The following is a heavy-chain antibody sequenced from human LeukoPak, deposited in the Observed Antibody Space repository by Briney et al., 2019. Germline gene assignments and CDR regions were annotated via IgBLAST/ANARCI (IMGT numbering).Heavy chain of an antibody. CDR2: ISGSGGVT. V-gene: IGHV3-23*01. Sequence: PGGSLRLSCAASGFTFSNYAMNWVRQAPGKGLEWVSAISGSGGVTYYADSVKGRFTISRDNSKNTLYLQMNSLRAEDTAVYYCAKDSPYTRWDIVVVPAAIGLTNWFDPWGQGTLVTVSS. D-gene: IGHD2-2*02. CDR1: GFTFSNYA. CDR3: AKDSPYTRWDIVVVPAAIGLTNWFDP. J-gene: IGHJ5*02.